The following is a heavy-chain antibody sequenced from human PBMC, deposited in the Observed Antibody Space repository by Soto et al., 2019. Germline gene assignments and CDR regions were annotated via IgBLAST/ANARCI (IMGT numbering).Heavy chain of an antibody. CDR3: ARELELSVYYYYGMDV. Sequence: ASVKVSCKASGYTFTGYYMHWVRQAPGQGLEWMGWINPNSGGTNYAQKFQGRVTMTRDTSISTAYMELSRLRSDDTAVYYCARELELSVYYYYGMDVWGQGTTVTVSS. V-gene: IGHV1-2*02. CDR1: GYTFTGYY. D-gene: IGHD1-7*01. J-gene: IGHJ6*02. CDR2: INPNSGGT.